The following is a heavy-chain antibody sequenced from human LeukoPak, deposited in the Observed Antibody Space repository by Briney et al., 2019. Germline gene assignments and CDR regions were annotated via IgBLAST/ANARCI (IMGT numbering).Heavy chain of an antibody. CDR2: INPNSGGT. J-gene: IGHJ4*02. CDR3: ARDLDQRWLQLGFDY. Sequence: ASVKVSCKASGYTFTSYGISWVRQAPGQGLEWMGWINPNSGGTNYAQKFQGRVTMTRDTSISTAYMELSRLRSDDTAVYYCARDLDQRWLQLGFDYWGQGTLVTVSS. CDR1: GYTFTSYG. D-gene: IGHD5-12*01. V-gene: IGHV1-2*02.